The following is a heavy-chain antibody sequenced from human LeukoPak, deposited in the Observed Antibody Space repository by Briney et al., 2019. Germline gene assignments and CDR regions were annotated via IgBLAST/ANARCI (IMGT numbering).Heavy chain of an antibody. CDR2: ISYDGSNK. CDR1: GFTFSSYS. V-gene: IGHV3-30*03. Sequence: GSLRLSCAASGFTFSSYSMNWVRQAPGKGLEWVAVISYDGSNKYYADSVKGRFTISRDNSKNTLYLQMNSLRAEDTAVYYCASLGLSSDYWGQGTLVTVSS. CDR3: ASLGLSSDY. J-gene: IGHJ4*02. D-gene: IGHD2/OR15-2a*01.